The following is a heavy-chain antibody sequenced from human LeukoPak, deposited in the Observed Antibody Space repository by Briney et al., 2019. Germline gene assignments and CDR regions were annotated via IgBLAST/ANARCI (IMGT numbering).Heavy chain of an antibody. J-gene: IGHJ4*02. CDR3: ARGDCNDRNDD. D-gene: IGHD1-1*01. CDR1: GFTFSSFG. V-gene: IGHV3-21*01. CDR2: ISSSSSYI. Sequence: SGGSLRLSCAASGFTFSSFGMSWVRQAPGKGLEWVSSISSSSSYIYYADSVKGRFTISRDNAKNSLYLQMNSLRAEDTAVYYCARGDCNDRNDDWGQGTLVPVSS.